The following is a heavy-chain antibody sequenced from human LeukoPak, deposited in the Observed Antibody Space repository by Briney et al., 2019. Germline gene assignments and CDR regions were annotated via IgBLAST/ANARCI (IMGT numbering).Heavy chain of an antibody. CDR1: GGSISSTTYY. D-gene: IGHD3-22*01. J-gene: IGHJ4*02. CDR2: IYYSGST. V-gene: IGHV4-39*01. Sequence: PSETLSLTCTVSGGSISSTTYYWGWIRQPPGKGLEWIGSIYYSGSTYYNPSLKSRVTISLDTSKNQFSLKLTSVTAADTAVYYCARKYDGSGSGFDYWGQGTLVTVSS. CDR3: ARKYDGSGSGFDY.